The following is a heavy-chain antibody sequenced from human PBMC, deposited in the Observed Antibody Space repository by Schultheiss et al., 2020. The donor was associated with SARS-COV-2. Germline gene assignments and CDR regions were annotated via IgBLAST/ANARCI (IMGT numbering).Heavy chain of an antibody. J-gene: IGHJ3*02. CDR2: IYHSGST. D-gene: IGHD3-3*01. CDR1: GYSISSGYY. Sequence: SETLSLTCAVSGYSISSGYYWGWIRQPPGKGLEWIGSIYHSGSTYYNPSLKSRVTISVDTSKNQFSLKLSSVTAADTAVYYCARTPIFGVVITVRGAFDIWGQGTMVTVSS. CDR3: ARTPIFGVVITVRGAFDI. V-gene: IGHV4-38-2*01.